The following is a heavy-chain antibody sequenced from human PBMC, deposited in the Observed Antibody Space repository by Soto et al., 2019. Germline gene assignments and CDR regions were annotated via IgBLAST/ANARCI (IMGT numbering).Heavy chain of an antibody. J-gene: IGHJ6*02. Sequence: QVQLVESGGGLVKPGGSLRLSCAASGFTFSDYYMSWIRQAPGKGLEWVSYISSSGSTIYYADSVKGRFTISRDNAKNARYLQMNSRRAEDTAVYYCARVPGAAGDVKYYYYYGMDVWGQGTTVTVSS. V-gene: IGHV3-11*01. CDR2: ISSSGSTI. D-gene: IGHD6-13*01. CDR1: GFTFSDYY. CDR3: ARVPGAAGDVKYYYYYGMDV.